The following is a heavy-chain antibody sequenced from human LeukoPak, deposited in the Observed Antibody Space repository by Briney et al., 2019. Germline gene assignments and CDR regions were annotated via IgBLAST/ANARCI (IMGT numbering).Heavy chain of an antibody. Sequence: SETLSLTCTVSGVSISSSNYFWAWIRQSPGKGLEWIGSIYFRGSISSSPSLKSRVTISIDASKNQFSLKLTSVTAADTAVYYCAREDRYCSSTSCYTWDYWGQGTLVAV. CDR1: GVSISSSNYF. V-gene: IGHV4-39*07. J-gene: IGHJ4*02. D-gene: IGHD2-2*02. CDR3: AREDRYCSSTSCYTWDY. CDR2: IYFRGSI.